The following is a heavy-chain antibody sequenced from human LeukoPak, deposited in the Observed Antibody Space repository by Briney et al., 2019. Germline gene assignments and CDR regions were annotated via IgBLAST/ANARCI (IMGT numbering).Heavy chain of an antibody. CDR3: AKGTLPRGYRYGYDLYYFDY. CDR2: ISTSSSYI. J-gene: IGHJ4*02. CDR1: GFTFSSYS. D-gene: IGHD5-18*01. V-gene: IGHV3-21*01. Sequence: GGPLRLSCAAYGFTFSSYSMNWVRQAPGKGLEWVSFISTSSSYIYYADSVKGRFTISRDNAKNSLYLEMNSLRAEDTAVYYCAKGTLPRGYRYGYDLYYFDYWGQGTLVTVSS.